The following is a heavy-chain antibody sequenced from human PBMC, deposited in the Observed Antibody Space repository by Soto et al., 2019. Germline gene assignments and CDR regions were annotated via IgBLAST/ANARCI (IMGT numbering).Heavy chain of an antibody. Sequence: GESLKISCKGSGYSFTSYWIGWVRQMPGKGLEWMGIIYPGDSDTRYSPSFQGQVTISADKSISTAYLQWSSLKASDTAMYYCARQVPPYYDSSGPPQYYFDYWGQGTLVTVSS. V-gene: IGHV5-51*01. J-gene: IGHJ4*02. CDR2: IYPGDSDT. D-gene: IGHD3-22*01. CDR1: GYSFTSYW. CDR3: ARQVPPYYDSSGPPQYYFDY.